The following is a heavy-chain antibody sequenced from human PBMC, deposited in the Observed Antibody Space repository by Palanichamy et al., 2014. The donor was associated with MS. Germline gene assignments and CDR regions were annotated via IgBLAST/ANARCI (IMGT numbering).Heavy chain of an antibody. CDR2: IGSNGGST. V-gene: IGHV3-64D*06. CDR1: GFTFSSYA. J-gene: IGHJ4*02. D-gene: IGHD6-19*01. CDR3: VKDPRPGAVAGTGPTFDY. Sequence: EVQLVESGGGLVQPGGSLRLSCSASGFTFSSYAMHWVRQPPGKGLEYVSAIGSNGGSTYYADSVKGRFAISRDNAKNTLYLQMTGLRDEDTAVYYCVKDPRPGAVAGTGPTFDYWGQGTLVTVSS.